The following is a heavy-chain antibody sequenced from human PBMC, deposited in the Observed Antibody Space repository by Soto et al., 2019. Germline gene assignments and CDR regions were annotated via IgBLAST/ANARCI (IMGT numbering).Heavy chain of an antibody. J-gene: IGHJ6*02. CDR1: GGTFSSYA. Sequence: SVEVSCKXSGGTFSSYAISWARQAPGQGLEWMGGIIPIFGTANYAQKFQGRVTITADESTSTAYMELSSLRSEDTAVYYCARERNIVVVPAAYYYYGMDVWGQGTTVTVSS. D-gene: IGHD2-2*01. CDR2: IIPIFGTA. CDR3: ARERNIVVVPAAYYYYGMDV. V-gene: IGHV1-69*13.